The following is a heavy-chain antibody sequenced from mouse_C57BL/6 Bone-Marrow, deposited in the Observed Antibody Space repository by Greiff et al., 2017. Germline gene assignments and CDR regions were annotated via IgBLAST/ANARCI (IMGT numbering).Heavy chain of an antibody. V-gene: IGHV1-72*01. CDR3: ASHFDY. CDR2: IDPNSGGT. J-gene: IGHJ2*01. Sequence: QVQLQQPGAELVQPGASVKLSCKASGYTFTSYWMHWVKQRPGRGLEWIGRIDPNSGGTKYNEKFKSKATLTVDKPASTAYMQLSSLTSVDSAVYYCASHFDYWGQGTTLTVSS. CDR1: GYTFTSYW.